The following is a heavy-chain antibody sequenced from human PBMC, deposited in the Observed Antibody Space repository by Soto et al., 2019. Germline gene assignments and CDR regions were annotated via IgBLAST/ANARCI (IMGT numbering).Heavy chain of an antibody. V-gene: IGHV6-1*01. J-gene: IGHJ3*01. CDR1: GDGVSSDITS. CDR3: ARGNALDV. Sequence: PSQTLSLTCAISGDGVSSDITSWNWIRQSPSRGLEWLGRTYYRSKWFHDYAASVKSRITINPDTSKNQFSLELNSMTPEDTAVYYCARGNALDVWGQGTVVTVSS. D-gene: IGHD3-10*01. CDR2: TYYRSKWFH.